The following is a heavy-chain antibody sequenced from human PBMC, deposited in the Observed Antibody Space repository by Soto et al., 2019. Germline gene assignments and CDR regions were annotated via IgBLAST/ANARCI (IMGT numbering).Heavy chain of an antibody. CDR2: INHSGST. D-gene: IGHD5-18*01. J-gene: IGHJ5*02. Sequence: SETLSLTCAVYGGSFSGYYWSWIRQPPGKGLEWIGEINHSGSTNYNPSLKSRVTISVDTSKNQFSLKLSSVTAADTAVYYCAREGGYSYGTRGWFDPWGQGTLVTVSS. CDR1: GGSFSGYY. V-gene: IGHV4-34*01. CDR3: AREGGYSYGTRGWFDP.